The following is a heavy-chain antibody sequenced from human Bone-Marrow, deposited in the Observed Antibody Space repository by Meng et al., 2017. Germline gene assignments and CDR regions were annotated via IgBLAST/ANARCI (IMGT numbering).Heavy chain of an antibody. Sequence: ASVKVSCKASGYTFTSYGISWVRQAPGQGLEWMGWISAYNGNTNYAQKLQGRVTMTTDTSTSTAYMELRSLRSDDTAVYYCARDNPCSGGSCAHYYYYYGMDVWGQGTTVTVSS. CDR3: ARDNPCSGGSCAHYYYYYGMDV. CDR1: GYTFTSYG. CDR2: ISAYNGNT. J-gene: IGHJ6*02. V-gene: IGHV1-18*01. D-gene: IGHD2-15*01.